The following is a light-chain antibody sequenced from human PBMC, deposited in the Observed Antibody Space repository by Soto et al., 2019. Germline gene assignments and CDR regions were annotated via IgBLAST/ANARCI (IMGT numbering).Light chain of an antibody. CDR3: QQYSSFPWT. CDR2: KGS. V-gene: IGKV1-5*03. Sequence: DIQMTQSPSILSASVGDIVTITCRASQSIGSWLAWYQQTEGKAPKVLIYKGSNLERGVPSRFSGSGSGTEFTLTISSLQAADFATYYCQQYSSFPWTFGQGTKVDIK. CDR1: QSIGSW. J-gene: IGKJ1*01.